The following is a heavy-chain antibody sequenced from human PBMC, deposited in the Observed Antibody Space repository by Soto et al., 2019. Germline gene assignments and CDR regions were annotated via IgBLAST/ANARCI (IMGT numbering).Heavy chain of an antibody. Sequence: DVQLVESGGGLVQPGGSLRLSCEASGFTVKSNYMNWVRQPPGKGLEWVSVIYSDGTTNYADSVKGRFTISRDNSKNKVFLQMSSLRAEDKAVYYCSRDLAYGDYVDPLWGQGTLVTVSS. J-gene: IGHJ4*02. CDR2: IYSDGTT. D-gene: IGHD4-17*01. V-gene: IGHV3-66*01. CDR1: GFTVKSNY. CDR3: SRDLAYGDYVDPL.